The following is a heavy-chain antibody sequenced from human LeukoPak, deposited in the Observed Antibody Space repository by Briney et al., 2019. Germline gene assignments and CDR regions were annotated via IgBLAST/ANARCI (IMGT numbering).Heavy chain of an antibody. CDR1: GGTFSSYA. CDR2: IIPIFGTA. V-gene: IGHV1-69*05. D-gene: IGHD3-10*01. Sequence: SVKVSCKASGGTFSSYAISWVRQAPGQGLEWMGGIIPIFGTANYAQKFQGRVTITTDESTSTAYMELSSLRSEDTAVYYCAGIDTMVRGVATQLRYWRQGTLVTVSS. CDR3: AGIDTMVRGVATQLRY. J-gene: IGHJ4*02.